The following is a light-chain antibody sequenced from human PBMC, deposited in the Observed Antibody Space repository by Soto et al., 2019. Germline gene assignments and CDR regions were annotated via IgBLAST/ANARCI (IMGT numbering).Light chain of an antibody. CDR2: WAS. CDR1: QSVLYSSNSMNY. V-gene: IGKV4-1*01. Sequence: DVFVTHSPDSLAVSGFERATIICNASQSVLYSSNSMNYLAWYQQKAGQPPKLLIYWASTRESGVPDRFGGSGSGTEFTLTINSLQAEDVAVYYCQQYYSTPWTFGQGTKVDIK. CDR3: QQYYSTPWT. J-gene: IGKJ1*01.